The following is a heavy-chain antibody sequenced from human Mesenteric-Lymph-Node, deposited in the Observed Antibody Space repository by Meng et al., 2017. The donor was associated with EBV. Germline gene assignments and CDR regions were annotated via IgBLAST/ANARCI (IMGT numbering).Heavy chain of an antibody. V-gene: IGHV4-34*01. D-gene: IGHD1-14*01. J-gene: IGHJ4*02. CDR2: INPSGST. Sequence: QVQLRQWGAXLLKPXXXLSLRCAVYGGSFCGYYWSWIRQPPGKGLEWIGEINPSGSTNYGPSLKSRVTILVDTSKNQFSLKLSSVTAADTAVYYCARRVDLGVTAHFDYWGQGTLVTVSS. CDR1: GGSFCGYY. CDR3: ARRVDLGVTAHFDY.